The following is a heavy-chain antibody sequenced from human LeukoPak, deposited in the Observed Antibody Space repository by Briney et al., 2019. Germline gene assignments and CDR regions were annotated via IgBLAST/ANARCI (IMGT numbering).Heavy chain of an antibody. CDR2: ISGSGGTI. V-gene: IGHV3-23*01. Sequence: PGGSLRLSCAASGFTFSSYAMSWVRQAPGRGLEWVSGISGSGGTIYYADSVKGRFTISRDNAKNSLYLQMNSLRAEDTAVYYCAGEGYSYGYDYWGQGTLVTVSS. CDR1: GFTFSSYA. J-gene: IGHJ4*02. CDR3: AGEGYSYGYDY. D-gene: IGHD5-18*01.